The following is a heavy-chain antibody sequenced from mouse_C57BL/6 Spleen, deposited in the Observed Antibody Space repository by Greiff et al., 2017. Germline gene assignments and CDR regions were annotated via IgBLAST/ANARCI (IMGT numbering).Heavy chain of an antibody. Sequence: QVQLQQPGAELVKPGASVKLSCKASGYTFTSYWMHWVKQRPGRGLEWIGRIDPTSGGTKYNEKFKSKATLTVDKSSSTAYMQLSSLTSEDSAVYYCARSSYDYVFAYWGQGTLVTVSA. V-gene: IGHV1-62-3*01. CDR3: ARSSYDYVFAY. J-gene: IGHJ3*01. CDR1: GYTFTSYW. D-gene: IGHD2-4*01. CDR2: IDPTSGGT.